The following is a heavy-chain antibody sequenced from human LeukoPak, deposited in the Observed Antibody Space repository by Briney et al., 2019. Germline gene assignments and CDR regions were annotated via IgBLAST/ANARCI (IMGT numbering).Heavy chain of an antibody. Sequence: GGSLRLSCAASGFTVSSNYMNWVRQAPGKGLEWVSAIGVDDDTYYSASVKGRFTISRENARNSLYLQMNSLRAEDTAVYYCARERTRGCNGDICLDGFDIWGRGTKVTVSS. V-gene: IGHV3-13*01. CDR2: IGVDDDT. CDR3: ARERTRGCNGDICLDGFDI. J-gene: IGHJ3*02. CDR1: GFTVSSNY. D-gene: IGHD2-15*01.